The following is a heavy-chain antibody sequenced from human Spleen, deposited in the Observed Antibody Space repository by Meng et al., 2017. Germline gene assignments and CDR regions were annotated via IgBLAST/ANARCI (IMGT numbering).Heavy chain of an antibody. J-gene: IGHJ4*02. CDR3: AKSAGRWSPTYFDY. V-gene: IGHV3-23*01. CDR2: IGDTDDRT. Sequence: GESLKLSCAASGFTFNDCAMSWVRQAPGKGLEGVAAIGDTDDRTYYGDSVKGRFTISRDNSKNPLSLHIKTLRAEDTAVYFCAKSAGRWSPTYFDYWGQGTLVTVSS. CDR1: GFTFNDCA. D-gene: IGHD2-8*01.